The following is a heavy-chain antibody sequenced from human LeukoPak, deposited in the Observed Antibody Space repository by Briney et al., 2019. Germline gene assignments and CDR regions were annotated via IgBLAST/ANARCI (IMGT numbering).Heavy chain of an antibody. CDR1: GGSFSGYY. J-gene: IGHJ3*02. CDR2: INHSGST. V-gene: IGHV4-34*01. Sequence: SETLSLTCAVYGGSFSGYYWSWIRQPPGKGLEWIGEINHSGSTNYNPSLKSRVTISVDTSKNQFSLKLSSVTAADTAVYYCARECIAAAGPSEGAFDIWGQGTMVTVSS. CDR3: ARECIAAAGPSEGAFDI. D-gene: IGHD6-13*01.